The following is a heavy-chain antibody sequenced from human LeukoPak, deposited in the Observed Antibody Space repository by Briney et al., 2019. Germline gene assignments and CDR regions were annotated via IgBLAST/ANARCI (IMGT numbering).Heavy chain of an antibody. V-gene: IGHV3-53*01. CDR1: GFTVSSNY. Sequence: GGSLRLSCAASGFTVSSNYMSWVRQAPGKGLEWVSVIYSGGSTYYADSVKGRFTISRDNSKNTLYLQMNSLRAEDTAVYYCARAYSSGWTTFDYWGQGTPVTVSS. CDR2: IYSGGST. D-gene: IGHD6-19*01. CDR3: ARAYSSGWTTFDY. J-gene: IGHJ4*02.